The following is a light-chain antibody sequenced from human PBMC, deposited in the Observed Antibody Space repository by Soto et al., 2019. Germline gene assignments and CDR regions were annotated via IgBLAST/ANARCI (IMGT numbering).Light chain of an antibody. CDR1: QSVSSSY. CDR3: QQYGNSRWT. Sequence: EIVLTQSPGTLSLPPGERATLSCRANQSVSSSYLAWYQQKPGQAPRLLIYGASRRATGIPDRFGGSGSGTDFTLTISRLQPEDCAVYFCQQYGNSRWTFGQGTRVEIK. CDR2: GAS. V-gene: IGKV3-20*01. J-gene: IGKJ1*01.